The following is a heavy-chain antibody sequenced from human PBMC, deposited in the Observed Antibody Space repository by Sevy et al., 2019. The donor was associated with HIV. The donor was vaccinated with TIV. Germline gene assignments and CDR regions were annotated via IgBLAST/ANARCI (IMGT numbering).Heavy chain of an antibody. J-gene: IGHJ4*02. V-gene: IGHV3-23*01. D-gene: IGHD4-4*01. Sequence: GGSLRLSCTASGFTFSLYAVTWVRQAPGKGLEWVSTISVGGGSTYYADSVKGRFTISSDNSKNTLYLQMNNLGAGDTAVYYCAKVFTLTSSHYFFDYWGQRTLVTVSS. CDR3: AKVFTLTSSHYFFDY. CDR1: GFTFSLYA. CDR2: ISVGGGST.